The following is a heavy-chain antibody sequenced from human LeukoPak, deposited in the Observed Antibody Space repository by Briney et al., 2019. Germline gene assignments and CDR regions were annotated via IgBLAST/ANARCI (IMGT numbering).Heavy chain of an antibody. Sequence: ASVKVSCKASGYTFTSYGISWVRQAPGQGLEWMGWISAYNGNTNYAQKLQGRVTMTTDTSTSTAHMELRSLRSDDTAVYYCARAGDGYNYPRYWGQGTLVTVSS. CDR1: GYTFTSYG. J-gene: IGHJ4*02. V-gene: IGHV1-18*01. CDR2: ISAYNGNT. D-gene: IGHD5-24*01. CDR3: ARAGDGYNYPRY.